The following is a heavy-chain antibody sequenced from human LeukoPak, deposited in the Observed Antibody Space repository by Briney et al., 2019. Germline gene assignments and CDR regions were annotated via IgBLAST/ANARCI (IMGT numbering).Heavy chain of an antibody. D-gene: IGHD4-17*01. V-gene: IGHV3-23*01. CDR2: ISGSGGST. CDR1: GFTFSSYA. CDR3: AKSDNPTTVTTHPLNWFDP. J-gene: IGHJ5*02. Sequence: PGGSLRLSCAAPGFTFSSYAMSWVRQAPGKGLEWVSAISGSGGSTYYADSVKGRFTISRDNSKNTLYLQMDSLRAEDTAVYYCAKSDNPTTVTTHPLNWFDPWGQGTLVTVSS.